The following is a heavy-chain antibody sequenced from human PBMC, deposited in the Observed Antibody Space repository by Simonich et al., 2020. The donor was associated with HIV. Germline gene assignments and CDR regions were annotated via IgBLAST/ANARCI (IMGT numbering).Heavy chain of an antibody. Sequence: QVQLQESGPGLVKPSETLSLTCAVSGYFISSGYYWGWIRQPPGKGLDWIGSIYHSGSTYYNPSLKSRVPISVDMSKNQFSRKLSSVTAADTAVYYCARALGHYSTTWYWDYWGQGTLVTVSS. J-gene: IGHJ4*02. CDR3: ARALGHYSTTWYWDY. CDR2: IYHSGST. CDR1: GYFISSGYY. V-gene: IGHV4-38-2*01. D-gene: IGHD6-13*01.